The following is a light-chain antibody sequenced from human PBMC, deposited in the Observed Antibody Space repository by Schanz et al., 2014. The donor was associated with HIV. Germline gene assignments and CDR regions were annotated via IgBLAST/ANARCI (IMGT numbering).Light chain of an antibody. CDR3: QQYGSSPLT. CDR1: QIVSSSY. V-gene: IGKV3-20*01. J-gene: IGKJ4*01. CDR2: AAS. Sequence: EIVLTQSPGTLSLSPGERATLSCRASQIVSSSYLAWYQHKPGQSPRLLIYAASTRATGIPARFSGSGSGTEFTLTISSLQSEDFAVYYCQQYGSSPLTFGGGTKVEIK.